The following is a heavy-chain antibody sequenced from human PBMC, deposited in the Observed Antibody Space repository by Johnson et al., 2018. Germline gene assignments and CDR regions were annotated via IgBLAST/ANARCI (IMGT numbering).Heavy chain of an antibody. CDR2: IWYDGSNK. Sequence: QVQLVESGGGVVQPGRSLRLSCAASGFTFSSYGMHWVRQAPGKGLEWVAVIWYDGSNKYYADSVKGRFTISRDNSKNTLYLQMNSLRVEDTAVYYCARDGDYHDSSGFAFDIWGQGTMVTVSS. V-gene: IGHV3-33*01. D-gene: IGHD3-22*01. CDR3: ARDGDYHDSSGFAFDI. J-gene: IGHJ3*02. CDR1: GFTFSSYG.